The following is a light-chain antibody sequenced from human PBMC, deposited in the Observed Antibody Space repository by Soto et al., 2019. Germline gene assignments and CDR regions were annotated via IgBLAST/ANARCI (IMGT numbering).Light chain of an antibody. Sequence: QSVLTQPPSASGSPGQSVTISCTGTSSDIGGYNYVSWYQQHPGKAPKLMIYEVTKRPSGVPDRFSGSKSGNTASLTVSGLQADDEADYYCSSYSGSNNFGVFGTGTKVPVL. CDR3: SSYSGSNNFGV. J-gene: IGLJ1*01. V-gene: IGLV2-8*01. CDR1: SSDIGGYNY. CDR2: EVT.